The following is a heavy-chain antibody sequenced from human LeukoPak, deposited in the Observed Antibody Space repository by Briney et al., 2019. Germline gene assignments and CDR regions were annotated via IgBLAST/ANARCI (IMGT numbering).Heavy chain of an antibody. Sequence: SETLSLTCTVSGGSISSGDYYWSWIRQPPGKGLEWIGYIYYSGSTYYNPSLKSRVTISVDTSKNQFSLKLSSVTAADTAVYYCAREGYKAGGFDYWGQGTLVTVSS. V-gene: IGHV4-30-4*08. J-gene: IGHJ4*02. CDR3: AREGYKAGGFDY. CDR2: IYYSGST. CDR1: GGSISSGDYY. D-gene: IGHD5-24*01.